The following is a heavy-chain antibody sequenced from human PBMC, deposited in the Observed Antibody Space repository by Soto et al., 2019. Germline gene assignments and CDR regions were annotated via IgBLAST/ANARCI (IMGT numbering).Heavy chain of an antibody. V-gene: IGHV3-21*01. Sequence: GGSLRLSCAASGFTFSSYSMSWVRQAPGKGLEWVSSISSSSSYIYYADSVKGRFTISRDNAKNSLYLQMNSLRAEDTAVYYCARDTEYSNWFDPWGQGTLVTVSS. D-gene: IGHD2-15*01. CDR3: ARDTEYSNWFDP. J-gene: IGHJ5*02. CDR2: ISSSSSYI. CDR1: GFTFSSYS.